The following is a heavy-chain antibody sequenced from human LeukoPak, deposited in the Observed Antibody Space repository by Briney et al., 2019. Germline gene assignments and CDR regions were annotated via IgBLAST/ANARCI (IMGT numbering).Heavy chain of an antibody. V-gene: IGHV3-30*02. Sequence: GGTLSLSCAASGFTFSSYGMHWVRQAPGKGLEWVAFIRYDGSNKYYADSVKGRFTISRDNSKNTLYLQMNSLRAEDTAVYYCAKDRGSGSYHYFDYWGQGTLVIVSS. CDR2: IRYDGSNK. D-gene: IGHD3-10*01. CDR3: AKDRGSGSYHYFDY. CDR1: GFTFSSYG. J-gene: IGHJ4*02.